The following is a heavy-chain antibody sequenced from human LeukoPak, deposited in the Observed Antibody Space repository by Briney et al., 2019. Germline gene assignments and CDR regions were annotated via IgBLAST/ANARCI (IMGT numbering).Heavy chain of an antibody. CDR1: GYTFTGDY. CDR3: ARDRGYSSSWYEPRYYYYGMDV. D-gene: IGHD6-13*01. V-gene: IGHV1-2*02. J-gene: IGHJ6*02. Sequence: GSVKVSCKASGYTFTGDYMHWVRQAPGQGLEWMGWINPNSGGTNYAQKFQGRVTMTRDTSISTAYMELSRLRSEDTAVYYCARDRGYSSSWYEPRYYYYGMDVWGQGTTVTVSS. CDR2: INPNSGGT.